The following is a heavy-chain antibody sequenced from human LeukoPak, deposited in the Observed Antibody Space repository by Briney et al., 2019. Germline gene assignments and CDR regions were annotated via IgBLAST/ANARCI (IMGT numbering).Heavy chain of an antibody. CDR2: IIPIFGTA. D-gene: IGHD6-13*01. V-gene: IGHV1-69*13. CDR1: GGTFSSYA. Sequence: SVKVSCKASGGTFSSYAISWVRQAPGQGLEWMGGIIPIFGTANYAQKFQGRVTITADESTSTAYMELSSLRSEDTAVYYCASHITTTAKYSSSWYEGYFDYWGQGTLVTVSS. CDR3: ASHITTTAKYSSSWYEGYFDY. J-gene: IGHJ4*02.